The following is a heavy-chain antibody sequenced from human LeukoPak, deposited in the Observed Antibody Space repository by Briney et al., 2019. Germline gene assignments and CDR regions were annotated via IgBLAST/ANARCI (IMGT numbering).Heavy chain of an antibody. J-gene: IGHJ4*02. V-gene: IGHV3-48*03. D-gene: IGHD5-18*01. CDR3: ARGIQLWLVYGDYFDY. CDR2: ISSSGSTI. Sequence: GGSLRLSCAASGFTFSSYNMNWVRQAPGKGLEWVSYISSSGSTIYYADSVKGRFTISRDNAKNSLYLQMNSLRAEDTAVYHCARGIQLWLVYGDYFDYWGQGTLVTVSS. CDR1: GFTFSSYN.